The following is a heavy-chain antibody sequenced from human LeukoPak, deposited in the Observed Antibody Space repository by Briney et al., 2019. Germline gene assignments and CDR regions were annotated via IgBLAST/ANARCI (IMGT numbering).Heavy chain of an antibody. Sequence: QPGRSLRLSCAASGFTFSSYGMHRVRQAPGKGLEWVAVISYDGSNKYYADSVKGRFTISRDNSKNTLYLQMNSLRAEDTAVYYCAKEISDIVATIFNYYYGMDVWGQGTTVTVSS. J-gene: IGHJ6*02. CDR2: ISYDGSNK. CDR1: GFTFSSYG. D-gene: IGHD5-12*01. CDR3: AKEISDIVATIFNYYYGMDV. V-gene: IGHV3-30*18.